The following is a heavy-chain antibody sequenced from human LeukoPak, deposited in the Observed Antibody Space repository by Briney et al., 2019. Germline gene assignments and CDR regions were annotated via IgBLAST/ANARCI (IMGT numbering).Heavy chain of an antibody. CDR2: IWYDGTNK. J-gene: IGHJ4*02. V-gene: IGHV3-33*08. CDR1: GFTFTNAW. CDR3: ARAAYDSSGYLTL. D-gene: IGHD3-22*01. Sequence: PGGSLRLSCAASGFTFTNAWMNWVRQAPGKGLEWVAVIWYDGTNKYYADSVKGRFTISRDNSKNTLFLQMNSLRVEDTAVYYCARAAYDSSGYLTLWGQGTLVTVSS.